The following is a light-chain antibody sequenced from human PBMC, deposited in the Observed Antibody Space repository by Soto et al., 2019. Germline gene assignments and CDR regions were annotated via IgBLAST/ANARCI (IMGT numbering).Light chain of an antibody. Sequence: QSALTQPPSVSGSPGQSVTISCTGTSSDVGSYNRVSWYQQPPGTAPKLMIYEVINRPSGISNRFSGSKSGNTASLTISGLQAEDEAEYYCTSYTSSSTYVFGTGTKLTVL. CDR3: TSYTSSSTYV. CDR2: EVI. CDR1: SSDVGSYNR. J-gene: IGLJ1*01. V-gene: IGLV2-18*02.